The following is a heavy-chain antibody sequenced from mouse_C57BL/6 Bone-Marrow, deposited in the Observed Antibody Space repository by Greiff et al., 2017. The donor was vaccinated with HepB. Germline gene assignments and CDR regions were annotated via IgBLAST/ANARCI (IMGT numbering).Heavy chain of an antibody. CDR1: GYTFTSHW. V-gene: IGHV1-69*01. Sequence: VQLQQPGAELVMPGASVMLSCKASGYTFTSHWMHWVKQRPGQGLEWIGEIDPSDSYTNYNHTFKGKSTLTVDKSSSTAYMQLSSLTSENSAVYYGERRRIPYYFDYWGQGTTLTVSS. CDR3: ERRRIPYYFDY. J-gene: IGHJ2*01. CDR2: IDPSDSYT.